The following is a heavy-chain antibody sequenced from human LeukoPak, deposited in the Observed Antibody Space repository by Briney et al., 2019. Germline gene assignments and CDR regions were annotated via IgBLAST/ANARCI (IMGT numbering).Heavy chain of an antibody. V-gene: IGHV3-30*02. J-gene: IGHJ4*02. CDR3: AKDLYDYGSGSHPPPDY. Sequence: GGSLRLSCAASGFTFSSYGMHWVRQAPGKGLEWVAFIRYDGSNKYYADSVKGRFTISRDNSKNTLYLQMNSLRAEDTAVYYCAKDLYDYGSGSHPPPDYWGQGTLVTVSS. CDR2: IRYDGSNK. D-gene: IGHD3-10*01. CDR1: GFTFSSYG.